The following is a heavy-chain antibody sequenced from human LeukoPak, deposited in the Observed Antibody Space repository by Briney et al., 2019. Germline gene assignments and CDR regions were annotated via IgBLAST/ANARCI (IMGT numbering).Heavy chain of an antibody. J-gene: IGHJ6*02. CDR1: GYSFTSYG. CDR3: ARGGRDGMDV. CDR2: VSAYDGST. Sequence: ASVKVSCKASGYSFTSYGFTWVRRAPGQGLEWMGWVSAYDGSTNYAQKIRGRVTMTTDASKNTVYMELRSLRFDDTAVYCCARGGRDGMDVWGQGTTVTVSS. V-gene: IGHV1-18*01. D-gene: IGHD3-10*01.